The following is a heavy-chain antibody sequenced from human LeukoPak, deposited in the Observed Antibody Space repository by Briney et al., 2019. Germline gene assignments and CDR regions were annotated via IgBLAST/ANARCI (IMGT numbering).Heavy chain of an antibody. V-gene: IGHV3-74*01. J-gene: IGHJ4*02. CDR1: EFTFNNYW. CDR3: ASHSTFVGGATESIDY. CDR2: INSDGSHA. Sequence: GGSLRLSCAASEFTFNNYWMHWVRQAPGKGLVWVSRINSDGSHADYADSVKGRFTISRDNAKNTLYLQMNSLRAEDTAVYYCASHSTFVGGATESIDYWGQGTLVTVSS. D-gene: IGHD1-26*01.